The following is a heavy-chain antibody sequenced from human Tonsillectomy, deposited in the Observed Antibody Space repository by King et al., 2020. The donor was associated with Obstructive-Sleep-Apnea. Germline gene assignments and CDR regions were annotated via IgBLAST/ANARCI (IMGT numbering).Heavy chain of an antibody. Sequence: VQLVESGGGLVQPGGSLRLSCAPSGFTVSSNYMSWGRQAPGKGLEWVSIIYSGGSTYYADSVKGRFTISRENSKNTVYLQMDSLRAEDTAVYFCAKIDYYASGIDYWGQGTLVTVSS. CDR1: GFTVSSNY. CDR3: AKIDYYASGIDY. V-gene: IGHV3-66*01. CDR2: IYSGGST. D-gene: IGHD3-10*01. J-gene: IGHJ4*02.